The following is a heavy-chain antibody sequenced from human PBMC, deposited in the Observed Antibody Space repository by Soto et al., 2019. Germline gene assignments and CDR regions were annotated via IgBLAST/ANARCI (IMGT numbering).Heavy chain of an antibody. CDR1: GGSISSYY. CDR3: ARYGYGYFDY. D-gene: IGHD5-12*01. CDR2: IYYSGST. Sequence: QVQLQESGPGLVKPSETLSLTCTVSGGSISSYYWSWIRQPPGKGLEWIGYIYYSGSTNYNPSLKXXVXIXXDTSKNQFSLKLSSVTAADTAVYYCARYGYGYFDYWGQGTLVTVSS. V-gene: IGHV4-59*01. J-gene: IGHJ4*02.